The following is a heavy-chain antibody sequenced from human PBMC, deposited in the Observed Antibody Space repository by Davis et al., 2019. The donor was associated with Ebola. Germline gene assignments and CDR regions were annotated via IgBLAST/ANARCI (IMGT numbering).Heavy chain of an antibody. CDR3: AKDRKWFGELYYYGMDV. J-gene: IGHJ6*02. Sequence: GESLKISCAASGFTFSSYAMSWVRQAPGKGLEWVANIKQDGSEKYYVDSVKGRFTISRDNSKNTLYLQMNSLRAEDTAVYYCAKDRKWFGELYYYGMDVWGQGTTVTVSS. D-gene: IGHD3-10*01. CDR2: IKQDGSEK. CDR1: GFTFSSYA. V-gene: IGHV3-7*01.